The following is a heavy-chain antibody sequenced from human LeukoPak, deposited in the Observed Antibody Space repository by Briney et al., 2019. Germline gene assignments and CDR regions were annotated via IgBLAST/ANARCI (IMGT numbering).Heavy chain of an antibody. CDR2: IYYSGTT. CDR1: GGSLSGYY. Sequence: SETLSLTCTVSGGSLSGYYWNWIRQPPGKGLEWIGYIYYSGTTNYSPSLKSRVTMSVDTSKNQFSLKLSSVTAADTAVYYCARDWMGAGYYYMDVWGKGTTVTVSS. D-gene: IGHD1-26*01. V-gene: IGHV4-59*12. J-gene: IGHJ6*03. CDR3: ARDWMGAGYYYMDV.